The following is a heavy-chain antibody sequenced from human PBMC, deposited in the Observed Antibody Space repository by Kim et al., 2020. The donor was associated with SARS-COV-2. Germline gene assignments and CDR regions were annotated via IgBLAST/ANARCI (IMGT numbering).Heavy chain of an antibody. Sequence: ADSVTCRFTISRDNAKNSLYLQMNSLRAEDTAVYYCARDWGIQLCSGMDVWGQGTTVTVSS. J-gene: IGHJ6*02. D-gene: IGHD5-18*01. CDR3: ARDWGIQLCSGMDV. V-gene: IGHV3-21*01.